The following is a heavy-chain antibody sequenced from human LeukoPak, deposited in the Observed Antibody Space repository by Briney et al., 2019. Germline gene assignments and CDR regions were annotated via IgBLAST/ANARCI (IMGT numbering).Heavy chain of an antibody. CDR2: ISSSSSSI. CDR3: ARSPLGSSWANTGFYYCYMDV. Sequence: PGGSLRLSCAASGFTFSSYSMNWVRQAPGKGLEWVSSISSSSSSIYYADSAKGRFTISRDNAKNSLYLQMNSLRAEDTAVYYCARSPLGSSWANTGFYYCYMDVWGKGTTVTVSS. D-gene: IGHD6-13*01. CDR1: GFTFSSYS. J-gene: IGHJ6*03. V-gene: IGHV3-21*01.